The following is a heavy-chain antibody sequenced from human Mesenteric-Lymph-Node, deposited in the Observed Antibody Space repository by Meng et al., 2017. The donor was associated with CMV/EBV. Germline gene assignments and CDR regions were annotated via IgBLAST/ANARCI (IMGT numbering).Heavy chain of an antibody. CDR1: GGSLGVSY. Sequence: LMRSGGVCATVSVEGGSLGVSYWNWIRHSPEEGPGWIGEVNDSGSTTYNPSFTSRIIISVDTSTNQISLNMSSVTAADTAVYYCASGSSYDIVTGYFDYWGQGALVTVSS. V-gene: IGHV4-34*01. J-gene: IGHJ4*02. CDR3: ASGSSYDIVTGYFDY. D-gene: IGHD3-9*01. CDR2: VNDSGST.